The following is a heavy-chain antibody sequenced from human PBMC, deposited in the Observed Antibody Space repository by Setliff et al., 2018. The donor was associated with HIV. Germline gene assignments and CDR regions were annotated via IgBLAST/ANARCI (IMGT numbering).Heavy chain of an antibody. D-gene: IGHD2-2*01. J-gene: IGHJ3*02. CDR1: GFSFSSYG. CDR2: ISYDGSNK. V-gene: IGHV3-30*03. Sequence: GGSLRLSCAASGFSFSSYGMHWVRQAPGKGLEGVAVISYDGSNKYHADSVEGRFTITRDNSKNTLYLQMNNLSADDTAVYYCARAQWVIPGAMRGSDALDIWGQGTTVTVSS. CDR3: ARAQWVIPGAMRGSDALDI.